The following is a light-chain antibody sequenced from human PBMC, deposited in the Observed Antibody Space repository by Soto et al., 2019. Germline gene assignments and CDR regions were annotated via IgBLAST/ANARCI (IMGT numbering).Light chain of an antibody. CDR2: DNT. Sequence: QSVLTQPPSVSGAPGQRVTMSCTGSSSNIGAGYDVHWYQQLPGTAPKLLIYDNTNRPSGVPDRFSGSKSGASASLAITGLQAEDEADYYCQSYDTSLSVCVFGGGTKLTVL. V-gene: IGLV1-40*01. CDR1: SSNIGAGYD. CDR3: QSYDTSLSVCV. J-gene: IGLJ3*02.